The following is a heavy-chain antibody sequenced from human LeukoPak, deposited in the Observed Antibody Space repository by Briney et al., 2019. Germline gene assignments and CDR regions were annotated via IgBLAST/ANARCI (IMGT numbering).Heavy chain of an antibody. J-gene: IGHJ6*03. D-gene: IGHD6-6*01. CDR1: GFTFQTFG. V-gene: IGHV3-7*01. CDR3: ARADSSIAARLSRSSIFNYYYYMDV. CDR2: IKQDGSEK. Sequence: GGSLRLSCEVSGFTFQTFGIHWVRQAPGKGLEWVANIKQDGSEKYYVDSVKGRFTISRDNAKNSLYLQMNSLRDEDTAVYYCARADSSIAARLSRSSIFNYYYYMDVWGKGTTVTVSS.